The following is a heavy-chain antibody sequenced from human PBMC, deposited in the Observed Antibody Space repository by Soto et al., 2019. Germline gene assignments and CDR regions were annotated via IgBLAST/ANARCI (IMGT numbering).Heavy chain of an antibody. CDR3: AHRRRGFSYDFDY. J-gene: IGHJ4*02. Sequence: QITLKESGPALVKPTQTLTLTCTFSGFSLTTRGGGGGWFRQPPGKALEWLALIYWDDDKWYSPSLKTRLTITEDTSKNQVALTMTNVDPVDTATYYCAHRRRGFSYDFDYWGQGTLVTVSS. V-gene: IGHV2-5*02. D-gene: IGHD5-18*01. CDR2: IYWDDDK. CDR1: GFSLTTRGGG.